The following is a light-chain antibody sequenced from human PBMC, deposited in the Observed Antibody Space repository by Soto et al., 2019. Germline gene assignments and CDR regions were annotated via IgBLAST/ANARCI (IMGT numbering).Light chain of an antibody. CDR2: GAS. CDR3: QHYNNLPRT. J-gene: IGKJ1*01. Sequence: EIVMTQSPATLSVSPGERATLSCRASQSVSSNLAWYQQKPGQAPRLLIYGASTRATGIPARFSGSGAGTELTLAISSLQSEDFAVYYCQHYNNLPRTFGQGTKVEIK. V-gene: IGKV3-15*01. CDR1: QSVSSN.